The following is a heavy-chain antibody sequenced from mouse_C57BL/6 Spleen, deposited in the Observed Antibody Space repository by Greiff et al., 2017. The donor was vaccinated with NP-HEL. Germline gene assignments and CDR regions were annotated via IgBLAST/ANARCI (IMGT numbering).Heavy chain of an antibody. CDR1: GYSITSGYY. V-gene: IGHV3-6*01. CDR3: ARRWSYYFDY. D-gene: IGHD1-1*02. CDR2: ISYDGSN. Sequence: ESGPGLVKPSQSLSLTCSVTGYSITSGYYWNWIRQFPGNKLEWMGYISYDGSNNYNPSLKNRISITRDTSKNQFFLKLNSVTTEDTATYYCARRWSYYFDYWGQGTTLTVSS. J-gene: IGHJ2*01.